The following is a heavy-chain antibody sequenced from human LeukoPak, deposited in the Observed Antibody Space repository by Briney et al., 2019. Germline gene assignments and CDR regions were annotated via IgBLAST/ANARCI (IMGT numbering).Heavy chain of an antibody. Sequence: GGSPILSCAASGFTFISYWMSWVRQAPGKGLEGVANIKQDGSEKYYVDSVKGRFTISRDNAKNSLYLQMNRLRAEDTAVYYCARDHIGGDYWGQGTLVTVSS. D-gene: IGHD4-23*01. CDR3: ARDHIGGDY. CDR1: GFTFISYW. V-gene: IGHV3-7*01. J-gene: IGHJ4*02. CDR2: IKQDGSEK.